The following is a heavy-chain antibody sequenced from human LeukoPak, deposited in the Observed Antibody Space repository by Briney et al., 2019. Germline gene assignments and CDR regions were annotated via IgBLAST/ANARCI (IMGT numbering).Heavy chain of an antibody. CDR2: IYYSGST. CDR1: GGSISSGGYS. D-gene: IGHD2-15*01. J-gene: IGHJ4*02. V-gene: IGHV4-30-2*03. Sequence: SQTLSLTCAVSGGSISSGGYSWSWIRQPPGKGLEWIGSIYYSGSTYYNPSLKSRVTISVDTSKNQFSLKLSSVTAADTAVYYCASEKDCSGGSCPFDYWGQGTLVTVSS. CDR3: ASEKDCSGGSCPFDY.